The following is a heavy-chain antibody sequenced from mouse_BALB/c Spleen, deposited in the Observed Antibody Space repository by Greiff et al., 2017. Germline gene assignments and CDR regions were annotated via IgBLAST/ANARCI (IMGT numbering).Heavy chain of an antibody. V-gene: IGHV1-80*01. Sequence: VQLQQSGAELVRPGSSVKISCKASGYAFSDYWMNWVKQRPGQGLEWIGQIYPGDGDTNYNGKFKGKATLTADKSSSTAYMQLSSLTSEDSAVYYCARLITTATGAMDYWGQGTSVTVSS. J-gene: IGHJ4*01. D-gene: IGHD1-2*01. CDR2: IYPGDGDT. CDR1: GYAFSDYW. CDR3: ARLITTATGAMDY.